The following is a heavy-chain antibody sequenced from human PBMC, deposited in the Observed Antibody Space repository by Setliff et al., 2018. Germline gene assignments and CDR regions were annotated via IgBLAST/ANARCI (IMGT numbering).Heavy chain of an antibody. CDR3: ARSLGSGSYYNSRPFYSDY. V-gene: IGHV4-4*08. CDR2: SSTSGNT. Sequence: SETLSLTCTVSGGSISGDSWSWIRQPPGKGLEWIGYSSTSGNTNYQPSLKSRVTISGDTSKNQFSLKLTSVTAADTAVYYCARSLGSGSYYNSRPFYSDYWGQGTLVTVSS. D-gene: IGHD3-10*01. J-gene: IGHJ4*02. CDR1: GGSISGDS.